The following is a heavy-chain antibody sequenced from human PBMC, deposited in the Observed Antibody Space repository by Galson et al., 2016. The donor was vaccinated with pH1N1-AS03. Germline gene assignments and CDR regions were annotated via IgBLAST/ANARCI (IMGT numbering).Heavy chain of an antibody. Sequence: SLRLSCAASGFTFTNHWMHWVRQVPGKGLMWVSGIKSDEYDTRYADSVKGRFAISRDDAKNTLNLQMNSLRAEDTALYYCARDPYPNDNGWFYFDNWGQGVLVTVSS. CDR2: IKSDEYDT. D-gene: IGHD6-19*01. V-gene: IGHV3-74*01. CDR3: ARDPYPNDNGWFYFDN. J-gene: IGHJ4*01. CDR1: GFTFTNHW.